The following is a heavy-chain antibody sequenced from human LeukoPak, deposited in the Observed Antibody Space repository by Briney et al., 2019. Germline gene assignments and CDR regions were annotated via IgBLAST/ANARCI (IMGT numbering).Heavy chain of an antibody. CDR2: INSNSSDT. D-gene: IGHD2-21*02. V-gene: IGHV1-2*06. Sequence: GASVKVSCKASGYTFSGYYMHWVRQAPGQGLEWMGRINSNSSDTNYALKFQGRVTMTRDTSISTGYMELSRLRSDDTAVYYCARTPGVVTATGEFDYWGQGTLVTVSS. CDR3: ARTPGVVTATGEFDY. J-gene: IGHJ4*02. CDR1: GYTFSGYY.